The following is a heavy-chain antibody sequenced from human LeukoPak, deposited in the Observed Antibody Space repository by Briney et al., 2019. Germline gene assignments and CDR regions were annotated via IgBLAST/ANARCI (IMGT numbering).Heavy chain of an antibody. CDR1: GFTFSSYA. CDR3: AKEDAYSSSNPDY. D-gene: IGHD6-13*01. V-gene: IGHV3-23*01. Sequence: GALSLSCAASGFTFSSYAMSWVRQAPGKGLEWVSAISGSGAGTYYADSVKGRFTISRDNSKNTVYLQMNSLRAEDTAVYYCAKEDAYSSSNPDYWGQGTLVTVSS. CDR2: ISGSGAGT. J-gene: IGHJ4*02.